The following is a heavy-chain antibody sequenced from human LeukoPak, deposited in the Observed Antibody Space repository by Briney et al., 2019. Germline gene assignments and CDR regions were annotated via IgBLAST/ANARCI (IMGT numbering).Heavy chain of an antibody. CDR3: ARLRGSGSYLVDY. D-gene: IGHD3-10*01. Sequence: GESLKISCKGSRYSFTTYWIGWVRQMPGRGLEWMGIIYPGDSDTRYSPSFQGQVTISADKSISTAYVQWSSLKVSDTAMYYCARLRGSGSYLVDYWGQGTLVTVSS. J-gene: IGHJ4*02. CDR2: IYPGDSDT. CDR1: RYSFTTYW. V-gene: IGHV5-51*01.